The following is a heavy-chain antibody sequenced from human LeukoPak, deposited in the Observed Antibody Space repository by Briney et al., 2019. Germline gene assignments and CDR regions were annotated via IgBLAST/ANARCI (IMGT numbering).Heavy chain of an antibody. CDR3: AREAGYSSSWYHVTYYYGMDV. CDR1: GFTFSSYA. CDR2: IKQDGSEK. Sequence: GGSLRLSCAASGFTFSSYAMSWVRQAPGKGLEWVANIKQDGSEKYYVDSVKGRFTISRDNAKNSLYLQMNSLRAEDTAVYYCAREAGYSSSWYHVTYYYGMDVWGQGTTVTVSS. D-gene: IGHD6-13*01. V-gene: IGHV3-7*01. J-gene: IGHJ6*02.